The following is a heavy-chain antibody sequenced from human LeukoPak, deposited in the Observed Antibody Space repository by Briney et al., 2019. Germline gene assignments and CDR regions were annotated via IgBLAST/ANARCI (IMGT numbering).Heavy chain of an antibody. CDR2: MSSSSSNI. Sequence: GGSLRLSCAPSAFTLGILTMNWVRQAHRNGMEWDSYMSSSSSNIYYAESVKGRFTISRDNAKNSLYLEMNSLRAEDTAVYYCARVEVVVITVYDAFDIWGQGTMVTVSS. CDR3: ARVEVVVITVYDAFDI. CDR1: AFTLGILT. V-gene: IGHV3-48*01. D-gene: IGHD3-22*01. J-gene: IGHJ3*02.